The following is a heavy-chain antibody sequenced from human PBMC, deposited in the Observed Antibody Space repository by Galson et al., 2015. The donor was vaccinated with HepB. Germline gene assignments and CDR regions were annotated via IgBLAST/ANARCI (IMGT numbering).Heavy chain of an antibody. V-gene: IGHV3-21*06. J-gene: IGHJ4*02. CDR3: ARDTTRRDGYDWAY. Sequence: SLRLSCAASGFTFSSYSMNWVRQAPGKGLEWVSSISSSSNYIYYADSVKGRFTISRDNAKNSLYLQMNSLRAEDTAVYYCARDTTRRDGYDWAYWGQGTLVTVSS. CDR2: ISSSSNYI. CDR1: GFTFSSYS. D-gene: IGHD5-24*01.